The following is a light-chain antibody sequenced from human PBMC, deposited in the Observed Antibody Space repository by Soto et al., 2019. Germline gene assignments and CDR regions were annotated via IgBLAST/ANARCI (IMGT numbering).Light chain of an antibody. Sequence: DIQMTQSPSSLSVSVGDRVTITCRASQDIGSSLGWFQQKPGKAPKSLIYAASTLQVGVPSRFSSSGSGTDFILTISSLQPEDFATYYCQQYNSYPRTFGQWTKVEIK. CDR1: QDIGSS. CDR3: QQYNSYPRT. J-gene: IGKJ1*01. CDR2: AAS. V-gene: IGKV1-16*01.